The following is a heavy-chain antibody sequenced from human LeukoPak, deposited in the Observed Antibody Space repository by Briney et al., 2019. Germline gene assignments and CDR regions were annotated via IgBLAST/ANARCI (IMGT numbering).Heavy chain of an antibody. V-gene: IGHV4-59*01. CDR1: GGSISSYS. CDR2: IYYSGST. D-gene: IGHD3-16*01. CDR3: ARETSQKGAHYMDV. Sequence: SETLSLTCIVSGGSISSYSWSWIRQPPGKGLEWIGYIYYSGSTNYNPSLKSRVTISVDTSKNQFSLKLTSVTAADTAVYYCARETSQKGAHYMDVWGKGTTVTISS. J-gene: IGHJ6*03.